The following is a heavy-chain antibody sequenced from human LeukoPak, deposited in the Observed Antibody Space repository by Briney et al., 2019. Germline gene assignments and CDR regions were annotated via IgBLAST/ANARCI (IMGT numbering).Heavy chain of an antibody. CDR3: ARDRLPPYCGSDCYSGLDY. J-gene: IGHJ4*02. V-gene: IGHV4-38-2*02. CDR1: GYSITSGYY. D-gene: IGHD2-21*02. CDR2: IYHSGSN. Sequence: KSSETLSLTRAASGYSITSGYYWAWIRQPPGKGLEWIGSIYHSGSNYYNPALRSRVDISVDMSRHLFSLTVNSVTAAGTPTKLCARDRLPPYCGSDCYSGLDYWGQRTPVTASS.